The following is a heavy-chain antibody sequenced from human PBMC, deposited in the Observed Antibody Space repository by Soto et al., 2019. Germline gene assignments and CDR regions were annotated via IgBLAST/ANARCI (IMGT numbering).Heavy chain of an antibody. V-gene: IGHV1-69*02. CDR2: IIPILGIA. J-gene: IGHJ4*02. CDR1: GGTFSSYT. D-gene: IGHD4-17*01. CDR3: SSDDYGDYGSDY. Sequence: QVQLVQSGAEVKKPGSSVKVSCKASGGTFSSYTISWVRQAPGQGLEWMGRIIPILGIANYAQKFQGRVTITSDKSTTTYPLELSSLRSDDTAVYYCSSDDYGDYGSDYWGQGTLVTVSS.